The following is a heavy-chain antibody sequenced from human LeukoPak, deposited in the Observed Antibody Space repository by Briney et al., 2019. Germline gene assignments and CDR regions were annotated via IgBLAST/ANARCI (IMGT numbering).Heavy chain of an antibody. CDR1: GFSFVEHA. Sequence: GSLRLSFTASGFSFVEHAMTWVRQAPGKGVEWVSFIRSEDYGQTTEYAASVKDRFTISRDNSKGIVYLQMNSLKTEDTAKYYCARGPIYLWIYYGMDVWGQGTTVIVSS. D-gene: IGHD3-9*01. J-gene: IGHJ6*02. V-gene: IGHV3-49*04. CDR3: ARGPIYLWIYYGMDV. CDR2: IRSEDYGQTT.